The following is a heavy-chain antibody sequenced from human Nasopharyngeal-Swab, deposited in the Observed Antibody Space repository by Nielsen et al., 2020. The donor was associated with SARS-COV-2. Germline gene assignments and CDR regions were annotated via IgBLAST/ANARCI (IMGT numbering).Heavy chain of an antibody. CDR2: IYSGGST. Sequence: GESLKISCAASGFTVSSNYMSWVRQAPGKGLEWVSVIYSGGSTYYADSVKGRFTISRDNSKNTLYLQMNSLRAEDTAVYYCARRYSESYSASGYFDYWGQGTLVTVSS. CDR1: GFTVSSNY. V-gene: IGHV3-66*02. D-gene: IGHD1-26*01. CDR3: ARRYSESYSASGYFDY. J-gene: IGHJ4*02.